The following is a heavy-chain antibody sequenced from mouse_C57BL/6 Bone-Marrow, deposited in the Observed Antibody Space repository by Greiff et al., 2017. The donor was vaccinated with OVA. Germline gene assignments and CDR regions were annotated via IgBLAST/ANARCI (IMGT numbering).Heavy chain of an antibody. D-gene: IGHD1-1*01. V-gene: IGHV1-55*01. CDR3: AIYYYGSLAGAMDY. Sequence: QVQLKQPGAELVKPGASVKMSCKASGYTFTSYWITWVKQRPGQGLEWIGDIYPGSGSTNYNEKFKSKATLTVDTSSSTAYMQLSSLTSEDSAVYYCAIYYYGSLAGAMDYWGQGTSVTVSS. CDR1: GYTFTSYW. J-gene: IGHJ4*01. CDR2: IYPGSGST.